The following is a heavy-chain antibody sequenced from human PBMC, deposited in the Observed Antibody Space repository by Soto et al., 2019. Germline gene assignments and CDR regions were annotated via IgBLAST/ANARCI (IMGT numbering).Heavy chain of an antibody. CDR1: GLTYSTYW. V-gene: IGHV3-74*03. D-gene: IGHD1-26*01. J-gene: IGHJ5*02. CDR2: INSDGRTT. CDR3: ATVATGSYFWFDP. Sequence: EVQLGESGGGLVQPGGSLRLSCTASGLTYSTYWMHWVRQAPGKGLVWVARINSDGRTTTYADSVKGRFTISRDNAKNTLYLQMNSLSAEDTAIYYCATVATGSYFWFDPWGQGTLVTVSS.